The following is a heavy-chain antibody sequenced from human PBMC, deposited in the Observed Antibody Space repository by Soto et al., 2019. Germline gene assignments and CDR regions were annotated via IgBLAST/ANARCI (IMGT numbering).Heavy chain of an antibody. J-gene: IGHJ4*02. CDR3: ARDLGYYDSSGYFDY. CDR1: GFPFSHYA. D-gene: IGHD3-22*01. CDR2: ISGNGADT. Sequence: VQLLESGGGLVQPGGSVRLSCAASGFPFSHYAMSWVRQAPGKGLEWVSAISGNGADTTYADSVRGRFTISRDNSKDTLYLQMNSLRAEDTAVYYCARDLGYYDSSGYFDYWGQGTLVTVSS. V-gene: IGHV3-23*01.